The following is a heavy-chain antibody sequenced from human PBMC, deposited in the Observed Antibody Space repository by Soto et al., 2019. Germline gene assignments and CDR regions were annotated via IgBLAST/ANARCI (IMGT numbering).Heavy chain of an antibody. CDR2: INHSGST. J-gene: IGHJ4*02. V-gene: IGHV4-34*01. CDR1: GGSFSGYY. Sequence: SETLSLTCAVSGGSFSGYYWSWIRQPPGKGLEWIGEINHSGSTNYNPSLKSRVTISVDTSKNQFSLKLSSVTAADTAVYYCARARDYYDSSGYLYFDYWGQGTLVTVSS. D-gene: IGHD3-22*01. CDR3: ARARDYYDSSGYLYFDY.